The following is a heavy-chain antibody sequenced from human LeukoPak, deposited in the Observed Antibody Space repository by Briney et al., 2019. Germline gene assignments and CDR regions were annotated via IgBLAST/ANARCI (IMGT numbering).Heavy chain of an antibody. Sequence: PGGSLRLSCAASGFTFSSFAMNWVRQAPGKGLEWVSIIGATGGTTLYADSVKGRFTISRDNSKNTLYLQMNSLRAEDTAVYYCAKRIGAAGSKYGMDVWGQGTTVTVSS. V-gene: IGHV3-23*01. D-gene: IGHD6-13*01. CDR1: GFTFSSFA. CDR2: IGATGGTT. CDR3: AKRIGAAGSKYGMDV. J-gene: IGHJ6*02.